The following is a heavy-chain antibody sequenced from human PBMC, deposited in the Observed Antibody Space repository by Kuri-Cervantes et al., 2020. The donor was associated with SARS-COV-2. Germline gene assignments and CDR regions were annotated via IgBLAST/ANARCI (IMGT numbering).Heavy chain of an antibody. D-gene: IGHD3-10*02. CDR3: VKCSAASHPCYLDY. CDR1: GFTFRSYA. J-gene: IGHJ4*03. CDR2: IYSGGSST. V-gene: IGHV3-23*03. Sequence: GGSLRLSCAASGFTFRSYAMSWVRQAPGKGLEWVSVIYSGGSSTYYADSVKGRFTISRDNSKYSLTLQMSSLRAEDTAIYYCVKCSAASHPCYLDYWGQGTLVTVSS.